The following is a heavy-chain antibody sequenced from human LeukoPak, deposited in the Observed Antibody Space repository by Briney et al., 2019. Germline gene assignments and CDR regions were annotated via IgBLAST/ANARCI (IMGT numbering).Heavy chain of an antibody. J-gene: IGHJ1*01. D-gene: IGHD6-19*01. V-gene: IGHV3-23*01. CDR2: ISGSGGST. CDR3: AKHINVKAVADFQH. Sequence: GASLRLSCAASGFTFSSYAMSWVRQAPGEGLEWVSAISGSGGSTYYADSVKGRFTISRDNSKNTLYLQMNSLRAEDTAVHYCAKHINVKAVADFQHWGQGTLVTVSS. CDR1: GFTFSSYA.